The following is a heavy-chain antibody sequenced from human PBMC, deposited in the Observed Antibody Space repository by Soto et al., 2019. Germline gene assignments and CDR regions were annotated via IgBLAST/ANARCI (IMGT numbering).Heavy chain of an antibody. CDR1: GGTFSSYA. CDR2: IIPISETT. V-gene: IGHV1-69*01. D-gene: IGHD2-2*01. Sequence: QVQLVQSGAEVKKPGSSVKVSCKASGGTFSSYAISWVRQAPGQGLEWMGGIIPISETTNYAQQFHGRVTITADESKSTAYMELSSLRSEDTAVYYCARSQGSSTSLEIYYYYYYGMDVWGQGTTVTVSS. J-gene: IGHJ6*02. CDR3: ARSQGSSTSLEIYYYYYYGMDV.